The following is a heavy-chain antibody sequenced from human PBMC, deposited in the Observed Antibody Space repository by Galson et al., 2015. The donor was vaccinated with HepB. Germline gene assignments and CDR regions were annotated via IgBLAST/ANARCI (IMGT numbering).Heavy chain of an antibody. J-gene: IGHJ6*03. V-gene: IGHV1-69*10. CDR3: ARGTGAAGTGYYYFYHMDV. CDR1: GSTFSSYS. Sequence: SVKVSCKASGSTFSSYSISWVRQAPGQGLEWMGGIIPIIDKTNYAQRFEGRVTITADKSTRTAPTVYMELNSLTSEDTAVYYCARGTGAAGTGYYYFYHMDVWGRGTTVTVSS. CDR2: IIPIIDKT. D-gene: IGHD6-13*01.